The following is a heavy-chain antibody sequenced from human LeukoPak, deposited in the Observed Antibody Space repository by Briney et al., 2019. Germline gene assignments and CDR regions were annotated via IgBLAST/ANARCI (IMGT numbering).Heavy chain of an antibody. J-gene: IGHJ4*02. Sequence: GGSLRLSCAASGFTFSSYGMHWVRQAPGKGLEWVAFVRYDGSNKYYADSVKGRFTISRDNSKNTLYLQMNSLRAEDTAVYYCAKVAVGYDFWSGYPDHDYWGQGTLVTVSS. V-gene: IGHV3-30*02. CDR3: AKVAVGYDFWSGYPDHDY. D-gene: IGHD3-3*01. CDR1: GFTFSSYG. CDR2: VRYDGSNK.